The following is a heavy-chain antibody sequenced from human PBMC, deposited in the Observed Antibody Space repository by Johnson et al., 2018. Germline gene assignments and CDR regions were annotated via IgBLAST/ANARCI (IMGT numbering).Heavy chain of an antibody. CDR3: ANDIVGANDYYYYYMDV. V-gene: IGHV3-30*18. CDR2: ISYDGSNK. D-gene: IGHD1-26*01. CDR1: GFTFSSYG. J-gene: IGHJ6*03. Sequence: QVQLQEAGGGVVQAGMSLRLSCAASGFTFSSYGMHWVRQAPGKGLEWVAVISYDGSNKYYADSVKGRFTISRDNSKNTLYLQMNSLRAEDTAVYYCANDIVGANDYYYYYMDVWGKGTTVTVSS.